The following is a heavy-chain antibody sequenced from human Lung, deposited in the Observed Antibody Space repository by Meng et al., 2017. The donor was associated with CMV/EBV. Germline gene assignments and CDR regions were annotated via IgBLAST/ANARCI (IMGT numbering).Heavy chain of an antibody. J-gene: IGHJ4*02. CDR3: ARNGQKTGTPSNY. D-gene: IGHD1-1*01. V-gene: IGHV3-48*03. CDR2: ISTSGSTM. CDR1: GFTFSNYE. Sequence: GESLKISCAASGFTFSNYEMNWVRQAPGQGLEWVSYISTSGSTMYYADSVKGRFTVSRDNAKNSLYLQMNSLRAEDTAVYYCARNGQKTGTPSNYWGQGKXVXVSS.